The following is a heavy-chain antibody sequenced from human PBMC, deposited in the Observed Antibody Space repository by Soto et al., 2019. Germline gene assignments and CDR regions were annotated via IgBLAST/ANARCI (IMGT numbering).Heavy chain of an antibody. Sequence: QVQLVQSGAEVKKPGSSVKVSCKASGGTFSSYAISWVRQAPGQGLEWMGGIIPIFGTANYAQKFQGRVTITADESTSTAYMELRSLRSEDTAVYYCASSGEYGSGSYWYYFDYWGQGTLVTVSS. D-gene: IGHD3-10*01. J-gene: IGHJ4*02. CDR1: GGTFSSYA. CDR3: ASSGEYGSGSYWYYFDY. CDR2: IIPIFGTA. V-gene: IGHV1-69*01.